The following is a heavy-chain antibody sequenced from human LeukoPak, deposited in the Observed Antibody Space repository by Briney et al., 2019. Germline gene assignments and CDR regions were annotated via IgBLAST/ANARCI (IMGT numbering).Heavy chain of an antibody. CDR1: GGSISSYY. CDR3: ARDILTGRYTRNNWFDP. V-gene: IGHV4-59*12. CDR2: IYYSGNT. D-gene: IGHD3-9*01. J-gene: IGHJ5*02. Sequence: SETLSLTCTVSGGSISSYYWSWIRQPPGKGLEWIGYIYYSGNTNYNPSLKSRVTISVDTSKNQFSLKLSSVTAADTAVYYCARDILTGRYTRNNWFDPWGQGTLVTVSS.